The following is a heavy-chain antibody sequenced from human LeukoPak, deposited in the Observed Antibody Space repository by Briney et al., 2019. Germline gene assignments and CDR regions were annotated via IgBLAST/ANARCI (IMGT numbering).Heavy chain of an antibody. CDR2: INPNIGDT. CDR3: TTANRLTRDSSGYYPDS. J-gene: IGHJ4*02. D-gene: IGHD3-22*01. CDR1: GYTFTGYY. V-gene: IGHV1-2*02. Sequence: ASVKVSCKASGYTFTGYYMHWVRQAPGQGLEWMGWINPNIGDTNYAQKFQGRVTMTEDTSTDTAYMELSSLRSEDTAVYYCTTANRLTRDSSGYYPDSWGQGTLVTVSS.